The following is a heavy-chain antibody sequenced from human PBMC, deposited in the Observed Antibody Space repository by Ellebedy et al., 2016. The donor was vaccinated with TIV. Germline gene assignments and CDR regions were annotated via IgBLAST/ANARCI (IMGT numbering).Heavy chain of an antibody. CDR1: GFSFRSYW. CDR2: INQDGSEK. D-gene: IGHD4-17*01. V-gene: IGHV3-7*01. Sequence: GGSLRLSCAASGFSFRSYWMSWVRQAPGEGLEWVANINQDGSEKYYVDSVRGRFTIARDNAKNSLYLQMNRLRAEDTAVYYCASDGSYGDFLSPTHAFEMWGQGTMITVSS. CDR3: ASDGSYGDFLSPTHAFEM. J-gene: IGHJ3*02.